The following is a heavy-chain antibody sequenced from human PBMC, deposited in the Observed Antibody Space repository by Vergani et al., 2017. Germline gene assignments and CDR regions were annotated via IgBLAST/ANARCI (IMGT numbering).Heavy chain of an antibody. V-gene: IGHV1-69*01. CDR1: GGTFSSYA. Sequence: QVQLVQSGAEVKKPGSSVKVSCKASGGTFSSYAISWVRQAPGQGLEWMGGIIPIFGTANYAQKFQGRVTITADESTSTAYMELSSLRSDDTAVYYCAGGPPRIYGCYEPFDYWGQGTLVTVSS. CDR3: AGGPPRIYGCYEPFDY. J-gene: IGHJ4*02. D-gene: IGHD5-12*01. CDR2: IIPIFGTA.